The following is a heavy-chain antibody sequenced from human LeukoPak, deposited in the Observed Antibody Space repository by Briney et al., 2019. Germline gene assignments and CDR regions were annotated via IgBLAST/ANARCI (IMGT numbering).Heavy chain of an antibody. J-gene: IGHJ5*02. CDR1: GFTFSSYG. CDR3: AKKLTAAGPNWFDP. CDR2: ISGCGGST. D-gene: IGHD6-13*01. V-gene: IGHV3-23*01. Sequence: GGSLRLSCAGSGFTFSSYGMSWVRQAPGEGLEGVSAISGCGGSTYYADSVKGRFTISRDNSKNTLYLQMNSLRAEDTAVYYCAKKLTAAGPNWFDPWGQGTLVTVSS.